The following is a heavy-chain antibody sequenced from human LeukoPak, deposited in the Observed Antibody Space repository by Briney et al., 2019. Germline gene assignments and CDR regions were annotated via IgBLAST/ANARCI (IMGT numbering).Heavy chain of an antibody. CDR3: ARDGVGGDSYFDY. V-gene: IGHV1-18*01. Sequence: ASVRVSSTASGYTFTIDGISGVRQAPGQGGEWRGWISAYNGKTNYTQKLQGRGTMTTDTSTSTAYIELRSLRSDATAVYYCARDGVGGDSYFDYWGQGTLVTVSS. CDR2: ISAYNGKT. J-gene: IGHJ4*02. CDR1: GYTFTIDG. D-gene: IGHD3-10*01.